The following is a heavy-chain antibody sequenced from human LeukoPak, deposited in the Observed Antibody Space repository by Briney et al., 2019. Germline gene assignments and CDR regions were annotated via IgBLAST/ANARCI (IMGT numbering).Heavy chain of an antibody. V-gene: IGHV3-33*08. CDR2: IWYDGSNK. Sequence: GGSLRLSCAASGFTFSSYAMSWVRQAPGKGLEWVAVIWYDGSNKYYADSVKGRFTISRDNSKNTLYLQMNSLRAEDTAVYYCARDFSSWNDGGVFGYWGQGTLVTVSS. CDR3: ARDFSSWNDGGVFGY. J-gene: IGHJ4*02. D-gene: IGHD1-1*01. CDR1: GFTFSSYA.